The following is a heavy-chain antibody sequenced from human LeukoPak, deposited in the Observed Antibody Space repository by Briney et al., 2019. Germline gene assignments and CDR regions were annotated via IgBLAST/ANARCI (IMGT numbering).Heavy chain of an antibody. J-gene: IGHJ4*02. CDR1: GFTFSNYW. CDR2: IKQDGSEK. Sequence: GGSLRLSCAASGFTFSNYWMSWVRQAPGKGLEWVANIKQDGSEKYYVDSVKGRFTISRDNAKNSPYLQMNSLRAEDTAVYYCARRFFDYWGQGTLVTVSS. CDR3: ARRFFDY. V-gene: IGHV3-7*03. D-gene: IGHD3-3*01.